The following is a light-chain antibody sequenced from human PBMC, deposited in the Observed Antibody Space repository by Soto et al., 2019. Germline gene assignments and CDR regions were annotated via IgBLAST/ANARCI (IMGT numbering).Light chain of an antibody. CDR1: TSNIGAGYD. J-gene: IGLJ3*02. CDR2: GNN. Sequence: QSVLTQPPSVSGAPGQRVTISCTGTTSNIGAGYDVHWYHQPPGAAPKLLISGNNNRPSGVPDRFSGSRSGTSASLAITGLQAEDEADYYCQSFDTSLRGSEFGGGTQLTVL. V-gene: IGLV1-40*01. CDR3: QSFDTSLRGSE.